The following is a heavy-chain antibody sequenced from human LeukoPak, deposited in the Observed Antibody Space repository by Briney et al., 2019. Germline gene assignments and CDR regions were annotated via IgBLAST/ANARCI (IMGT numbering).Heavy chain of an antibody. Sequence: GGSLRLPCAASGFTFSSYAMSWVRQAPGKGLEWVSAISGGGSSTYYADSVKGRFTISRDNSKNTLYLQMNSLRAEDTAVYYCAKDIVVAASFFDYWGQGTLVTVSS. D-gene: IGHD2-15*01. V-gene: IGHV3-23*01. CDR3: AKDIVVAASFFDY. CDR2: ISGGGSST. J-gene: IGHJ4*02. CDR1: GFTFSSYA.